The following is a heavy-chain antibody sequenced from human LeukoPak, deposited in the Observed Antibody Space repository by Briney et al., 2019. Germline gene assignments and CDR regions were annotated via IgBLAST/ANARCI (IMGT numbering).Heavy chain of an antibody. CDR1: GFTFSSYW. V-gene: IGHV3-7*01. D-gene: IGHD4-17*01. J-gene: IGHJ4*02. CDR2: IKQDGSEK. CDR3: ARALRAGHDFPDY. Sequence: GGSLRLSCAASGFTFSSYWMSWVRQAPGKGLEWVANIKQDGSEKYYVDSAKGRFTISRDNAKNSLYLQMNSLRAEDTAVYYCARALRAGHDFPDYWGQGTLVTVSS.